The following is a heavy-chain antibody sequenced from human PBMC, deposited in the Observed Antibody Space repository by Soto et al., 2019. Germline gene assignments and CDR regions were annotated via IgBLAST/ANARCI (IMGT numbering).Heavy chain of an antibody. CDR3: ATGDRYSSGWYGYY. CDR1: GGSVSSYY. D-gene: IGHD6-19*01. J-gene: IGHJ4*02. Sequence: SETLSLTCTVSGGSVSSYYWSWIRQPPGKGLEWIGYIYYSGSTNYNPSLKSRVTISVDTSKNQFSLKLSSVTAADTAVYYCATGDRYSSGWYGYYWGPGTLVTVSS. CDR2: IYYSGST. V-gene: IGHV4-59*02.